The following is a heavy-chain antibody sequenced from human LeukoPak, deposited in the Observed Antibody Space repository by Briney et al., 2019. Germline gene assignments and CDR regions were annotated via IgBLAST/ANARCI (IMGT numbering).Heavy chain of an antibody. V-gene: IGHV1-69*05. CDR3: VGPRDQLLNAFDI. CDR1: GGTFSSYA. D-gene: IGHD2-2*01. Sequence: ASVKVSCKASGGTFSSYAISWVRQAPGQGLEWTGRIIPIFGTANYAQKFQGRVTITTDESTSTAYMELSSLRSEDTAVYYCVGPRDQLLNAFDIWGQGTMVTVSS. CDR2: IIPIFGTA. J-gene: IGHJ3*02.